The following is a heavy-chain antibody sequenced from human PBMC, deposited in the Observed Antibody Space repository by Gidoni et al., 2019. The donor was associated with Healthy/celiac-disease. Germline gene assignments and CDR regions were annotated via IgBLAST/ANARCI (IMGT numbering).Heavy chain of an antibody. V-gene: IGHV1-2*02. CDR2: INPNSGGT. D-gene: IGHD1-26*01. CDR3: ARESYEGGALTGIDY. CDR1: GYTCTGYY. J-gene: IGHJ4*02. Sequence: QVQLVQSGAAVQKPGASVKVSCKASGYTCTGYYMPGVRPAPGHGLEWMGWINPNSGGTNYAKKFQGRVTMTRDTSISTADMELSRLRSDETAVYYCARESYEGGALTGIDYWGQGTLVTVSS.